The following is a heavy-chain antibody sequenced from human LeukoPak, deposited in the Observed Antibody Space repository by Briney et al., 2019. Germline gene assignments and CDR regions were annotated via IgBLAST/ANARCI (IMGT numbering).Heavy chain of an antibody. Sequence: VASVKVSCKASGGAFSSYTINWVRQAPGQGLEWMGRIIPILGIANYAQKFQGRVTITADKPTSTAYMELSSLRSEDTAVYYCARGGAIVVVPAAELRFDPWGQGTLVTVSS. V-gene: IGHV1-69*02. J-gene: IGHJ5*02. CDR1: GGAFSSYT. CDR2: IIPILGIA. D-gene: IGHD2-2*01. CDR3: ARGGAIVVVPAAELRFDP.